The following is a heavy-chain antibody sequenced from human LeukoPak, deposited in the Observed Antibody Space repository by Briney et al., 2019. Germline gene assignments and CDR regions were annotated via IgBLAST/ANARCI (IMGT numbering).Heavy chain of an antibody. J-gene: IGHJ4*02. D-gene: IGHD3-10*01. CDR2: ISHDGSNN. Sequence: GRSLRLSCAASGFTFSNYGMHWVRQAPGKGLEWVVVISHDGSNNNYADSVKGRFTISRDNSKNTLYLQMNSLRAEDTAVYYCARARYYYGSGRRNEDYYFDYWGQGTLVTVSS. CDR3: ARARYYYGSGRRNEDYYFDY. V-gene: IGHV3-30*03. CDR1: GFTFSNYG.